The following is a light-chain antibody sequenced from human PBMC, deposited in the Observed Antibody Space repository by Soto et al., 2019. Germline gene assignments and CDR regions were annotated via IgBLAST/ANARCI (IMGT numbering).Light chain of an antibody. CDR2: DVT. CDR1: SSDVGDYEH. V-gene: IGLV2-18*01. Sequence: QSALTQPPSVSGSPGQSVTISCTVTSSDVGDYEHVSWYQQAPGTAPKLIIFDVTNRPSGVPDRFSGSKSGNTPSLTIFGLQAENAADYYCSLYTSSSTWVFGGGTKVTVL. CDR3: SLYTSSSTWV. J-gene: IGLJ3*02.